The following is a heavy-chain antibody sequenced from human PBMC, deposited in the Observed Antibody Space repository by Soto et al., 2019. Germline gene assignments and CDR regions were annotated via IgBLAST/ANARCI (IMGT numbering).Heavy chain of an antibody. J-gene: IGHJ6*04. CDR3: NTCSRGNCYGPVDA. CDR1: GFTFANAW. CDR2: VKSNSDGGTT. Sequence: EVQLVESGGGLVKPGGSLRLSCAASGFTFANAWMSWVRQAPGKGLEWVGRVKSNSDGGTTDYAAPVKGRFTISRDDSKNTLYLQMNSLEIDYTAIYYCNTCSRGNCYGPVDAWGKGAAVTVSS. D-gene: IGHD2-15*01. V-gene: IGHV3-15*01.